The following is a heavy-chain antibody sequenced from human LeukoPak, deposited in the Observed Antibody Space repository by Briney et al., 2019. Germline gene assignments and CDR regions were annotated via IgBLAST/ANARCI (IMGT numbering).Heavy chain of an antibody. CDR1: GFTFSSYG. Sequence: GGSLRLSCAASGFTFSSYGMGWVRQAPGKGLEWVSAISGSGGSTYYADSVKGRFTISRDNSKNTLYLQMNSLRAEDTAVYYCAKERGYYGSGSSGYWGQGTLVTVSS. V-gene: IGHV3-23*01. CDR3: AKERGYYGSGSSGY. CDR2: ISGSGGST. D-gene: IGHD3-10*01. J-gene: IGHJ4*02.